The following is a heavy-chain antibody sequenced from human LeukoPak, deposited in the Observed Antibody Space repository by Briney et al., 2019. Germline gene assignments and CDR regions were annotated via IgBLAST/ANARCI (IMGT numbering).Heavy chain of an antibody. CDR2: MNPNSGNT. D-gene: IGHD6-19*01. CDR3: AGGAPRGGSSGWYTLYYYYYMDV. Sequence: GASVKVSCKASGYTFTSYDINWVRQATGQGLEWMGWMNPNSGNTGYAQKFQGRVTMTRNTSISTAYMELSSLRSEDTAVYYCAGGAPRGGSSGWYTLYYYYYMDVWGKGTTVTVSS. CDR1: GYTFTSYD. J-gene: IGHJ6*03. V-gene: IGHV1-8*01.